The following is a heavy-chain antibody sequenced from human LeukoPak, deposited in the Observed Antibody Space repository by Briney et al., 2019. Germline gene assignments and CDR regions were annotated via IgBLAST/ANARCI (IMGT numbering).Heavy chain of an antibody. J-gene: IGHJ4*02. Sequence: GGSLRLSCAASGFTFSDYYMSWIRQAPGKGLEGVSYISSSGSTIYYADSVKGRFTISRDNAKNSLYLQMNSLRAEDTAVYYCARDPPLYGSGSYYNGLFDYWGQGTLVTVSS. D-gene: IGHD3-10*01. V-gene: IGHV3-11*01. CDR2: ISSSGSTI. CDR1: GFTFSDYY. CDR3: ARDPPLYGSGSYYNGLFDY.